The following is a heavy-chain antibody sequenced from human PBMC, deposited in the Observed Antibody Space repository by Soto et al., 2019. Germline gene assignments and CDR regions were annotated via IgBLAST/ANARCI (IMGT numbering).Heavy chain of an antibody. CDR2: ISPMFGAA. V-gene: IGHV1-69*19. D-gene: IGHD3-10*01. Sequence: QVQLVQSGAEMKKPGSSVKVSCQSSGGTFNTYAMNWVRQAPGQGPEWMGDISPMFGAANYAPKFQGRVTITADESTRTSYMQLSSLTSEDTALYFCAWEVQVHTPAFVYWGQGTLVTVSS. J-gene: IGHJ4*02. CDR3: AWEVQVHTPAFVY. CDR1: GGTFNTYA.